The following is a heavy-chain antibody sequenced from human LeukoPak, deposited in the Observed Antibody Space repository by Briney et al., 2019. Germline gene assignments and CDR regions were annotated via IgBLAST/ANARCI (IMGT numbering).Heavy chain of an antibody. V-gene: IGHV1-24*01. CDR3: AIVTSILSDDFDP. Sequence: ASVKVSCKVSGYTLTELSMHWVRQAPGKGLEWMGGFDPEDGETIYAQKFQGRVTMTEDTSTDTAYMELSSLRSENTAVYYCAIVTSILSDDFDPWGQGTLVTVSS. D-gene: IGHD2-15*01. CDR2: FDPEDGET. J-gene: IGHJ5*02. CDR1: GYTLTELS.